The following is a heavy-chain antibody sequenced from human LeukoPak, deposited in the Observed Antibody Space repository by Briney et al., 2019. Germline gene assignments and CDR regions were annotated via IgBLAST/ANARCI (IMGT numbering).Heavy chain of an antibody. Sequence: GGSLRLSCIASGFTVSGSYLSWVRQAPGKELEWVSVIYRDGETYYAGSVKGRFTISRDNSKNTVYLQMTNLRVEDTAVYFCASGYCTATDCHGGWWSHLWGQGTLVSVSS. J-gene: IGHJ5*02. CDR2: IYRDGET. CDR1: GFTVSGSY. D-gene: IGHD2-8*02. CDR3: ASGYCTATDCHGGWWSHL. V-gene: IGHV3-53*01.